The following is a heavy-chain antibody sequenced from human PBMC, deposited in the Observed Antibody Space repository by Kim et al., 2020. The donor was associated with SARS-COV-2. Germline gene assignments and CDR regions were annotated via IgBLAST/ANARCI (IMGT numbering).Heavy chain of an antibody. J-gene: IGHJ5*02. Sequence: SETLSLTCTVSGGSVSSGSYYWSWIRQPPGKGLEWIGYIYYSGSTNYNPSLKSRVTISVDTSKNQFSLKLTSVTAADTAVYYCAIQSWLQLRGWFDPWGQGTLVTVSS. V-gene: IGHV4-61*01. CDR3: AIQSWLQLRGWFDP. CDR1: GGSVSSGSYY. CDR2: IYYSGST. D-gene: IGHD5-12*01.